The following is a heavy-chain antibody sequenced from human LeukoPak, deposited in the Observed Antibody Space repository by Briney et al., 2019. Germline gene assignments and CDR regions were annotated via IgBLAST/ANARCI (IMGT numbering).Heavy chain of an antibody. CDR2: IRSYSSYI. J-gene: IGHJ6*03. CDR1: GFTFDTYN. D-gene: IGHD2-21*01. Sequence: GGSLRLSCAASGFTFDTYNFNWVRQAPGEGVEWVATIRSYSSYIHYADSVKGRFIISRDDAKKSMYLQINSLRVEDTAVYFCARYSEVYYYVDVWGTGTTVTVSS. V-gene: IGHV3-21*01. CDR3: ARYSEVYYYVDV.